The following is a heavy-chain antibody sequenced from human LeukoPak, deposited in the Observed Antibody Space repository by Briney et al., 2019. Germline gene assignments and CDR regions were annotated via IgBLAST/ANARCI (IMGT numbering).Heavy chain of an antibody. D-gene: IGHD5-12*01. CDR1: GFIFSSSS. V-gene: IGHV3-23*01. CDR2: ITDAVGST. J-gene: IGHJ4*02. Sequence: AGGSLRLSCAASGFIFSSSSISWVRQAPGKGLEWVSAITDAVGSTHYADSVKGRFTISSDNSKNTVYLQMNSLRPEDMAVYYCAKEIFSGLLYIDYWGQGTLVTVSS. CDR3: AKEIFSGLLYIDY.